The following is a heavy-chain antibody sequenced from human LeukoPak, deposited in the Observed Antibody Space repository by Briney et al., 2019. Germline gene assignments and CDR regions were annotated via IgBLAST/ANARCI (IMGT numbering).Heavy chain of an antibody. CDR3: ARQGPITGTWKQRGHFDY. J-gene: IGHJ4*02. D-gene: IGHD1-7*01. Sequence: SETLSLTCTVSGGSISSYYWSWIRQPPGKGLEWIGYVYYSGSTNYNPSLKSRVTISVDTSKNQFSLKLTSVTAADTAVYYCARQGPITGTWKQRGHFDYWGQGTLVTVSS. CDR1: GGSISSYY. CDR2: VYYSGST. V-gene: IGHV4-59*01.